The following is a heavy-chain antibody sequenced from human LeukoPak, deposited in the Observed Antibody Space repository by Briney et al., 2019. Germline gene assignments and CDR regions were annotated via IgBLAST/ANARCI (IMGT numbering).Heavy chain of an antibody. CDR1: GFTFSSYG. CDR2: IRYDGSNK. CDR3: AKLLAAAGSASYYYYYYMDV. J-gene: IGHJ6*03. Sequence: AGGSLRLSCAASGFTFSSYGMHWVRQAPGKGLEWVAFIRYDGSNKYYADSVKGRFTISRDNSKNTLYLQMNSLRAEDTAVYYCAKLLAAAGSASYYYYYYMDVWGKGTTVTVSS. D-gene: IGHD6-13*01. V-gene: IGHV3-30*02.